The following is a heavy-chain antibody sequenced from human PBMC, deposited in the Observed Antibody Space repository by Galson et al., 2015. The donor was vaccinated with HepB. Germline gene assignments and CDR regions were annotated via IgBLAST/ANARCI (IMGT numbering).Heavy chain of an antibody. CDR1: GGTFSSYA. CDR2: IIPIVGIG. Sequence: SVKVSCKASGGTFSSYAISWVRQAPGQGLEWMGRIIPIVGIGKYAQKFQGRVTITADKSTTTAYMEVSSLRSEDTAIYYCAKSRRFNDLDYWGQGTLVTVSS. J-gene: IGHJ4*02. D-gene: IGHD1-1*01. CDR3: AKSRRFNDLDY. V-gene: IGHV1-69*04.